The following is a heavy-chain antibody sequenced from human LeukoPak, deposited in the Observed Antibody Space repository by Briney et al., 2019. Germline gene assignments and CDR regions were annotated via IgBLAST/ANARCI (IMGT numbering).Heavy chain of an antibody. CDR1: GYTFTSYG. Sequence: ASVKVSCKASGYTFTSYGISWVRQAPGQGLEWMGWISACNVNTNDAQKLQGRVTMTTDTSTTTAYMELRSLRSDDTAVYYCARVPVSGPGARFDYWGQGTLVTVSS. CDR2: ISACNVNT. V-gene: IGHV1-18*01. D-gene: IGHD4-11*01. CDR3: ARVPVSGPGARFDY. J-gene: IGHJ4*02.